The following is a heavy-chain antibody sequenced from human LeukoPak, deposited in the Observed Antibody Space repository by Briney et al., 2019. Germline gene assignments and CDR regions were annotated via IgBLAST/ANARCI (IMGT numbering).Heavy chain of an antibody. J-gene: IGHJ4*02. CDR3: AREDYSYGFGY. CDR1: GGSISTYY. CDR2: FSYSEGS. V-gene: IGHV4-59*01. D-gene: IGHD3-16*02. Sequence: SETLSLTCSISGGSISTYYWNWIRQPPGKELEWIADFSYSEGSRYNPSLKGRASISVDTSKNQISLEVNSVTAADTAMYYCAREDYSYGFGYWGQGAMVTVFS.